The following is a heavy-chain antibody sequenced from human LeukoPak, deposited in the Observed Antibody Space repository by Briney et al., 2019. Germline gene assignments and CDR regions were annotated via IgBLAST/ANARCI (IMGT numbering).Heavy chain of an antibody. CDR1: GYTFTNYW. CDR3: ANTRTGDFNS. J-gene: IGHJ4*02. V-gene: IGHV5-51*01. Sequence: GESLKISCKAYGYTFTNYWIGWVRQMPGKGLEWVGTINPSDSDTRYSPSFQGQVIISVDKSINTAYLQWSSLRASDTAMYYCANTRTGDFNSWGQGTLVTVSS. D-gene: IGHD3-3*01. CDR2: INPSDSDT.